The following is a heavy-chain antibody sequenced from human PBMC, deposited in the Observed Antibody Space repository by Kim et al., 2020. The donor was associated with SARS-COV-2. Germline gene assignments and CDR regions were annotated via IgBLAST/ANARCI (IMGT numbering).Heavy chain of an antibody. CDR3: ARDDRIAADDY. Sequence: KYYVDAAKGRFTISRDNAKNSLYLQMNSLRAEDTAVYYCARDDRIAADDYWGQGTLVTVSS. J-gene: IGHJ4*02. CDR2: K. D-gene: IGHD6-13*01. V-gene: IGHV3-7*01.